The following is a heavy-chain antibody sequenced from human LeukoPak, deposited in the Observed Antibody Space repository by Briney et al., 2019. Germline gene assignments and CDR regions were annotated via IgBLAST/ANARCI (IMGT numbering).Heavy chain of an antibody. V-gene: IGHV4-39*01. D-gene: IGHD3-16*02. CDR3: ASLYVWGSYRYETP. CDR2: IYYSGST. J-gene: IGHJ5*02. Sequence: PSETLSLTCTVSGGSISSSSYYWGWIRQPPGKGLEWIGSIYYSGSTYYNPSLKSRVTISVDTSKNQFSLKPSSVTAADTAVYYCASLYVWGSYRYETPWGQGTLVTVSS. CDR1: GGSISSSSYY.